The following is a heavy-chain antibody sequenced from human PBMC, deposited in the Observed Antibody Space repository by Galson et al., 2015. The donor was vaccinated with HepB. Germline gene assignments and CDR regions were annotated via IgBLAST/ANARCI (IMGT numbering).Heavy chain of an antibody. CDR1: FTFSHYA. Sequence: FTFSHYAMHWVRQAPGKGLEWVATISYDGSNKYYADPVRGRFTISRDNSKNTVSLQMNSLSPEATAVYYCAGENSGTYYGYFDYWGQGTLVTVSS. J-gene: IGHJ4*02. CDR3: AGENSGTYYGYFDY. CDR2: ISYDGSNK. V-gene: IGHV3-30-3*01. D-gene: IGHD1-26*01.